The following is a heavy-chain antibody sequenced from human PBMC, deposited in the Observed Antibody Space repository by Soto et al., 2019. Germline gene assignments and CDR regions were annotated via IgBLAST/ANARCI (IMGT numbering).Heavy chain of an antibody. CDR3: ALRAILTGPLTRFDP. D-gene: IGHD3-9*01. CDR2: IYWNDDK. CDR1: GFSLSTSGVG. V-gene: IGHV2-5*01. J-gene: IGHJ5*02. Sequence: QITLKESGPTLVKPTQTLTLTCTFSGFSLSTSGVGVGWIRQPPGKALEWLALIYWNDDKRYSPSLKSRLTITKDTSKNQVVLTITNMDPVDTATSYCALRAILTGPLTRFDPWGQGTLDTVSS.